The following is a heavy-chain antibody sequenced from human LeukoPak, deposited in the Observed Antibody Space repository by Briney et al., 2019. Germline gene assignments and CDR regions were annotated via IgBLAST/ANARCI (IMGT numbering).Heavy chain of an antibody. Sequence: GGSLRLSCAASGFTFSSCSMNWVRQAPGKGLEWVSYISSSSSTIYYADSVKGRFTISRDNAKNSLYLQMNSLRAEDTAVYYCARDQGYDFWSGYYPTDVWGKGTTVTVSS. CDR1: GFTFSSCS. CDR2: ISSSSSTI. CDR3: ARDQGYDFWSGYYPTDV. D-gene: IGHD3-3*01. J-gene: IGHJ6*04. V-gene: IGHV3-48*01.